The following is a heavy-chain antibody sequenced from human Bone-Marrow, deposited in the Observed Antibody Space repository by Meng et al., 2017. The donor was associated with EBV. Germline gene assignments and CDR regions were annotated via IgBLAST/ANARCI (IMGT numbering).Heavy chain of an antibody. V-gene: IGHV3-73*01. Sequence: EVHLVESWGGLVQPGGSMKLSCGASGFIFRDSAMHWVRQASGKGLEWVGRVETKASKYATAYAASVKGRFSVSRDDSKNMVFLEMNSLKTEDTARYYCWGDLNFGSYWGQGTLVTVSS. CDR3: WGDLNFGSY. CDR2: VETKASKYAT. D-gene: IGHD3-3*01. CDR1: GFIFRDSA. J-gene: IGHJ4*02.